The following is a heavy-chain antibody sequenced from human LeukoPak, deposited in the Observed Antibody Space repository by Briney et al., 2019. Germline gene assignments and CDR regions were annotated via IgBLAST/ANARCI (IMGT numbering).Heavy chain of an antibody. D-gene: IGHD3-10*01. Sequence: GGSLRLSCAASGFTFSNYPMHWVRQAPGKGLEWVVVISYDGTNKYYADSVKGRFTISRDNAKNSLYLQMNSLRAEDTAVYYCARDYYGSGYYFDYWGQGTLVTVSS. CDR1: GFTFSNYP. J-gene: IGHJ4*02. CDR3: ARDYYGSGYYFDY. CDR2: ISYDGTNK. V-gene: IGHV3-30-3*01.